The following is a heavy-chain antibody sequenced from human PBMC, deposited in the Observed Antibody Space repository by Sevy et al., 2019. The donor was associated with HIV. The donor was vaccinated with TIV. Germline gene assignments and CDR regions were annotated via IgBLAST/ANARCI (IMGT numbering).Heavy chain of an antibody. D-gene: IGHD3-10*01. V-gene: IGHV4-39*01. CDR2: SYYSGST. Sequence: SETLSLTCTVSGGSISSSDNYWGWIRQPPGKGLDWTASSYYSGSTYYNPSLKSRVTISVDTSKNQFSLKLRSVTAADTAVYYCARRRVEDYYGSGTPPLVNGPFDIWGQGTMVTVSS. CDR1: GGSISSSDNY. CDR3: ARRRVEDYYGSGTPPLVNGPFDI. J-gene: IGHJ3*02.